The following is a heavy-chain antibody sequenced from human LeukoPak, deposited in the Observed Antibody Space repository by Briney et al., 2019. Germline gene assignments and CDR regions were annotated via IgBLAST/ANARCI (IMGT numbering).Heavy chain of an antibody. CDR3: ARGRFGELSVATFDI. D-gene: IGHD3-10*01. CDR1: GFTFSSYS. CDR2: ISSSSSYI. V-gene: IGHV3-21*01. Sequence: GGSLRLPCAASGFTFSSYSMNWVRQAPGKGLEWVSSISSSSSYIYYADSVKGRFTISRDNAKNSLYLQMNSLRAEDTAVYYCARGRFGELSVATFDIWGQGTMVTVSS. J-gene: IGHJ3*02.